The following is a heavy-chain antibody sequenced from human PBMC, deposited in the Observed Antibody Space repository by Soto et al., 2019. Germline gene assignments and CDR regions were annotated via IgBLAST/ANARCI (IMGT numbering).Heavy chain of an antibody. CDR2: IYWDDDK. Sequence: QITLKESGPTLVKPTQTLTLTCTFSGFSLSTSGVGVGWIRQPPGKALEWLALIYWDDDKRYSPSLKSRLTIAHDTPKTQVVLTMTNMDPVDTATYYCAHTVREESRYYYSYGMAVWGQGTTVTVSS. V-gene: IGHV2-5*02. D-gene: IGHD3-10*01. CDR1: GFSLSTSGVG. J-gene: IGHJ6*02. CDR3: AHTVREESRYYYSYGMAV.